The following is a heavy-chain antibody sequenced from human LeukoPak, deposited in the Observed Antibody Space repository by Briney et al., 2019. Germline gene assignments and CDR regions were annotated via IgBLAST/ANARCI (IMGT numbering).Heavy chain of an antibody. J-gene: IGHJ4*02. CDR1: GFILWTYA. D-gene: IGHD3-10*01. V-gene: IGHV3-30*01. Sequence: PGGSLRLSCTASGFILWTYAMHWVRQAPGKGFEWVAVISSDGSITIYPDSMRGRFTISRDNSKNTLYLEMKSLRGVDTALYFCARDPIGGRPDYLDLWGQGTPVTVSS. CDR3: ARDPIGGRPDYLDL. CDR2: ISSDGSIT.